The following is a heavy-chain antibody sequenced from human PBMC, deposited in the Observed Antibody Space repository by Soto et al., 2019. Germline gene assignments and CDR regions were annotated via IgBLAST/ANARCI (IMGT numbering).Heavy chain of an antibody. V-gene: IGHV3-30*18. J-gene: IGHJ4*02. CDR3: AKDQASGQGSFDS. CDR1: GFTFNIYC. CDR2: ISYDGSNQ. Sequence: LRLSCAASGFTFNIYCMHWVRQAPDKGLEWVALISYDGSNQYYADSVKGRFTISRDNSKNTLFLQMNSLRADDTAVYYCAKDQASGQGSFDSWGQGTLVTVSS.